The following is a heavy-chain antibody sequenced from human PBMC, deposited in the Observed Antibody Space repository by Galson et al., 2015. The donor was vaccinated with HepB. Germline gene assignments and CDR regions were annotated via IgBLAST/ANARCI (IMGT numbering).Heavy chain of an antibody. CDR2: ISSGSSYM. V-gene: IGHV3-21*01. Sequence: SLRLSCAASAFAFRSFSMNWVRQAPGKGLEWVSSISSGSSYMYYIDSVKGRFTISRDNAMNSLYLQMNSLRAEDTAVYYCARALYAGSGTYGEAVFHMDVWGKGTTVTVSS. D-gene: IGHD3-10*01. CDR1: AFAFRSFS. CDR3: ARALYAGSGTYGEAVFHMDV. J-gene: IGHJ6*03.